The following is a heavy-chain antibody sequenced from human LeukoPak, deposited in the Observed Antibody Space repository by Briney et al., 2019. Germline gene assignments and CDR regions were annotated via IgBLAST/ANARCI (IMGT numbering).Heavy chain of an antibody. J-gene: IGHJ4*02. CDR3: ARGSGIPNPTGDIVVVPAAMHFDY. D-gene: IGHD2-2*01. CDR1: GGSFSGYY. V-gene: IGHV4-34*01. Sequence: PSETLSLTCAVYGGSFSGYYWSWIRQPPGKGLEWIGEINHSGSTNYNPSLKSRVTISVDTSKNQFSLKLSSVTAADTAVYYCARGSGIPNPTGDIVVVPAAMHFDYWGQGTLVTVSS. CDR2: INHSGST.